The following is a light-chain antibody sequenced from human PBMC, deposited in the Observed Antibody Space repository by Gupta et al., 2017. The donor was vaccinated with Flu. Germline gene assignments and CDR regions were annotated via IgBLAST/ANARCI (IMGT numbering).Light chain of an antibody. CDR3: QQSHRSPT. J-gene: IGKJ4*01. CDR1: QSISSF. CDR2: GAS. Sequence: SPSSLSASVGDSVTIACRASQSISSFLNWYQQRPGNAPKLLISGASTLQSGVPSRFSGSGFGTDFTLTITSLQPEDFATYYCQQSHRSPTFGGGTQVDIK. V-gene: IGKV1-39*01.